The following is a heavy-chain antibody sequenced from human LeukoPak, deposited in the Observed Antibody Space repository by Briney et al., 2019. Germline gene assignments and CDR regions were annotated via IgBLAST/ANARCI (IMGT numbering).Heavy chain of an antibody. CDR2: ISTYNGNT. CDR3: ATNILVRDIINWFDP. D-gene: IGHD3-10*01. Sequence: ASVKVSCKASGCTFTNYGITWVRQAPGQGLEWMGWISTYNGNTNYAQKVQGRVTMTTDTSTSTAYMELRSLRSDDTAVYYCATNILVRDIINWFDPWGQGTLVTVSS. V-gene: IGHV1-18*01. CDR1: GCTFTNYG. J-gene: IGHJ5*02.